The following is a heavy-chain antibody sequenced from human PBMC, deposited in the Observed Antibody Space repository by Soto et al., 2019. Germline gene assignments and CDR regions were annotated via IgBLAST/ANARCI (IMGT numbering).Heavy chain of an antibody. J-gene: IGHJ4*02. CDR3: ARAPAAMDYFDY. Sequence: GGSLRLSCAASGFTFSSYGMHWVRQAPGKGLEWVAVIWYDGSNKYYADSVKGRFTISRDNSKNTLYLQMNSLRAEDTAVYYCARAPAAMDYFDYWGQGTLVTVSS. CDR2: IWYDGSNK. D-gene: IGHD2-2*01. CDR1: GFTFSSYG. V-gene: IGHV3-33*01.